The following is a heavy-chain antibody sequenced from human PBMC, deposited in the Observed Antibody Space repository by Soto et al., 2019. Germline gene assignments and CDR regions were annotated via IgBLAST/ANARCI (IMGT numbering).Heavy chain of an antibody. D-gene: IGHD1-26*01. J-gene: IGHJ4*02. V-gene: IGHV5-51*01. CDR1: GYSFANYW. Sequence: GESLKISCKTSGYSFANYWIGWVRQMPGRGLEWMGIIYPDDSDTRYSPSFQGQVTISADKSITTAYLQWGSLEASDTAMYYCGRVHGSLRWGYFDFWGQGTLVTVSS. CDR2: IYPDDSDT. CDR3: GRVHGSLRWGYFDF.